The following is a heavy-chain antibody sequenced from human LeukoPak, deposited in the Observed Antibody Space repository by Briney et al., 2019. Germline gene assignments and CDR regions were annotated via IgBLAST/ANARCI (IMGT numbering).Heavy chain of an antibody. CDR1: GFTFSTYA. D-gene: IGHD2-15*01. CDR2: IGGSGSST. Sequence: PGGSLRLSCAASGFTFSTYAMSWVRQAPGKGLEWVSAIGGSGSSTYNADSVKGRFTISRDNSKNTLYLQMNSLRAEDTAVYYCAKGGRDCGGSCYSSWFDPWGQGTLVTVSS. J-gene: IGHJ5*02. CDR3: AKGGRDCGGSCYSSWFDP. V-gene: IGHV3-23*01.